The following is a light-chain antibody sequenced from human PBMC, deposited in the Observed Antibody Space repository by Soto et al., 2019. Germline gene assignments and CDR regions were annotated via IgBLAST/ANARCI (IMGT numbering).Light chain of an antibody. J-gene: IGKJ1*01. CDR1: QSISYY. CDR3: LQYNTYSPWT. CDR2: EAS. V-gene: IGKV1-5*03. Sequence: DIQMTQSPSTLSASVGDRVTITCRASQSISYYLAWYQQKPGKAPRVLIYEASSLESGVPSRFSGSGSGTEFTLTIGSQQPDDFATYFCLQYNTYSPWTFGQGTKVEIK.